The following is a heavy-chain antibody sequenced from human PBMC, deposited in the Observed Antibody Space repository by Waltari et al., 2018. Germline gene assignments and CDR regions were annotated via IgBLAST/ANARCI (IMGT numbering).Heavy chain of an antibody. CDR1: GFTVSSNY. CDR3: ARETVAGTGFDY. J-gene: IGHJ4*02. D-gene: IGHD6-19*01. V-gene: IGHV3-53*01. Sequence: EVQLVESGGGLIQPGGSLSLSCAASGFTVSSNYMSCVRQAPGKGLEWVSVIYSGGSTYYADSVKGRFTISRDNSKNTLYLQMNSLRAEDTAVYYCARETVAGTGFDYWGQGTLVTVSS. CDR2: IYSGGST.